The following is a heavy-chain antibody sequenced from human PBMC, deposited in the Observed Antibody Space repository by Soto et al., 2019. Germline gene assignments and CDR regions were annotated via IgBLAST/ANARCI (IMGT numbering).Heavy chain of an antibody. V-gene: IGHV4-34*01. CDR2: INHSGST. J-gene: IGHJ4*02. Sequence: SSETLSLTCAVYGGSFSGYYWSWIRQPPEKGLEWIGEINHSGSTNYNPSLKCRVTISVDTSKNQFSLKLSSVTAADTAAYYCARQGSVHLDFDYWGQGNLVTVSS. CDR1: GGSFSGYY. CDR3: ARQGSVHLDFDY.